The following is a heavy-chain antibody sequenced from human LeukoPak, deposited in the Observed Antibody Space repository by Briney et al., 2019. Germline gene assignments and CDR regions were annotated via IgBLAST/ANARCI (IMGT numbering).Heavy chain of an antibody. D-gene: IGHD2-21*01. CDR3: ARDVVVDYYYYYMDV. J-gene: IGHJ6*03. CDR2: IHTSGST. CDR1: GGSISGGSYY. V-gene: IGHV4-61*02. Sequence: PSQTLSLTCTVSGGSISGGSYYWSWIRQPAGKGLEWIGRIHTSGSTNYNPSLKSRVTISVDTSKHQFSLKLSSVTAADTAVYYCARDVVVDYYYYYMDVWGKGTTFTVSS.